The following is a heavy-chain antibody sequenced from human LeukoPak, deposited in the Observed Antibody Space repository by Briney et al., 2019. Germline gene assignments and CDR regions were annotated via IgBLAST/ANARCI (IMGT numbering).Heavy chain of an antibody. D-gene: IGHD3-22*01. Sequence: ASVKVSCKASGGTFSSYAISWVRQAPGQGLEWMGRIIPILGIANYAQKFQGRVTITADKSTSTAYMELSSLRSEDTAVYYCARDSDYDSSGYYSGFDPWGQGTLVTVSS. J-gene: IGHJ5*02. CDR2: IIPILGIA. CDR3: ARDSDYDSSGYYSGFDP. V-gene: IGHV1-69*04. CDR1: GGTFSSYA.